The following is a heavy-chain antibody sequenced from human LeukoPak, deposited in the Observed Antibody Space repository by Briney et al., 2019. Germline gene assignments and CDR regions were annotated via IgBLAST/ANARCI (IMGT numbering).Heavy chain of an antibody. CDR2: IDPNSGGS. D-gene: IGHD3-10*01. J-gene: IGHJ6*03. Sequence: GASVKVSCKASGYTFTSYAIHWVRQAPGQGLEWMGWIDPNSGGSNSAQRFQGRVTMTRDTSITTAYMELSSLRSDDTAVYYCARSSRHYYMDVWGKGTTVTVSS. CDR3: ARSSRHYYMDV. CDR1: GYTFTSYA. V-gene: IGHV1-2*02.